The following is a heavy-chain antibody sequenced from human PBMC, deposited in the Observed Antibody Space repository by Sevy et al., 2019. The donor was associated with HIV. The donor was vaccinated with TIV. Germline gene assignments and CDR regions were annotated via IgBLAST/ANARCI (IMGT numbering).Heavy chain of an antibody. V-gene: IGHV3-74*01. CDR2: INSEGSST. J-gene: IGHJ5*01. CDR1: GFTFSSYW. CDR3: ARVTVRGEGFDS. Sequence: GESLKISCAASGFTFSSYWMHWVRQAPGKGLVWVSRINSEGSSTSYADSVKGRFTISRDNAKNTLYLQMNSLGAEDTAVYYCARVTVRGEGFDSWGQGTLVTVSS. D-gene: IGHD3-10*01.